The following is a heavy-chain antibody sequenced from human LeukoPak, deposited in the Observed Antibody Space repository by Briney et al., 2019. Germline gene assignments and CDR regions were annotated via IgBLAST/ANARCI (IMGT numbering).Heavy chain of an antibody. CDR3: ARALPLYSSGWSTAY. V-gene: IGHV3-21*01. Sequence: KPGGSLRLSCAASGFTFSYYIMSWVRQAPGKGLEWVSAVSSSGNNIYYADSVKGRFTISRDNAKNSLYLQMNSLRAEDTAVYYCARALPLYSSGWSTAYWGQGTLVTVSS. CDR1: GFTFSYYI. CDR2: VSSSGNNI. D-gene: IGHD6-19*01. J-gene: IGHJ4*02.